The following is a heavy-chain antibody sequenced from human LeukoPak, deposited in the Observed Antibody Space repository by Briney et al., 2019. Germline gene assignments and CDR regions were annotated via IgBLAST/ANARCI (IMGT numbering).Heavy chain of an antibody. Sequence: PSETLSLTCAVSGGSMSDHYWSSLRQTPGTTLEWLGYIYATGNTNYSPSLKARVTISLDTSKNHFSLRLRSVTAADAALYYCARHFRRDYPDSGSSQYFHYIDVWGKGTTVGVSS. V-gene: IGHV4-4*09. CDR1: GGSMSDHY. CDR3: ARHFRRDYPDSGSSQYFHYIDV. D-gene: IGHD3-10*01. CDR2: IYATGNT. J-gene: IGHJ6*03.